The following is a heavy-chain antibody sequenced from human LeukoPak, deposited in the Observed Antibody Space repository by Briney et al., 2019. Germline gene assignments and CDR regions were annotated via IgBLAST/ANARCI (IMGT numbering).Heavy chain of an antibody. Sequence: SETLSLTCAVYGGSFSGYYWSWIRQPPGKGLEWIGEINHSGSTNYNPSLKSRVTISLDTSKDQFSLKLSSVTAADTAMYYCVRGRGWGLDHFDYWGQGTLVTVSS. CDR3: VRGRGWGLDHFDY. CDR2: INHSGST. J-gene: IGHJ4*02. CDR1: GGSFSGYY. D-gene: IGHD3-10*01. V-gene: IGHV4-34*01.